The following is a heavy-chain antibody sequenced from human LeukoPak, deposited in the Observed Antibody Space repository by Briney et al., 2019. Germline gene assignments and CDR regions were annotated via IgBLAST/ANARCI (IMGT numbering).Heavy chain of an antibody. D-gene: IGHD1-26*01. CDR3: AIAQTWDGLFES. Sequence: QAGGSLRLSCAASGIAASGNYMSWVRQTPGKGLEWVSFISINTNTFYADSVRGRFTISRDTSKNTLLLQMNSLRDEDSAIYYCAIAQTWDGLFESWGQGTLVTVSS. V-gene: IGHV3-53*01. CDR1: GIAASGNY. J-gene: IGHJ4*02. CDR2: ISINTNT.